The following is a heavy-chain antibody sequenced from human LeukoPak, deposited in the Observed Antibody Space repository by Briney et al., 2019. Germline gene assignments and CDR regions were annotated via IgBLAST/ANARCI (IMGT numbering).Heavy chain of an antibody. CDR1: GYTFTGYY. V-gene: IGHV1-2*02. CDR3: ARGYLVGLYGGNSEFGY. D-gene: IGHD4-23*01. CDR2: INPNSGGT. Sequence: ASVKVSCKASGYTFTGYYMHWVRQAPGQGLEWMGWINPNSGGTNYAQKFQGRVTMTRDTSISTAYMELSSLRSGDTAVYYCARGYLVGLYGGNSEFGYWGQGTLVTVSS. J-gene: IGHJ4*02.